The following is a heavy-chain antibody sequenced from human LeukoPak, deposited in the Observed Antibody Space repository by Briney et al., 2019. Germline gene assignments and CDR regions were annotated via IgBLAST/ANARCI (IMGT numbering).Heavy chain of an antibody. J-gene: IGHJ5*02. Sequence: PSETLSLTCAVYGGSFSGYYWSWIRQPPGKGLEWIGEINHSGSINYNPSLKSRVTISVDTSKNQFSLKLSSVTAADTAVYYCARGITMVRGVENWFDPWGQGTLVTVSS. V-gene: IGHV4-34*01. CDR2: INHSGSI. CDR1: GGSFSGYY. CDR3: ARGITMVRGVENWFDP. D-gene: IGHD3-10*01.